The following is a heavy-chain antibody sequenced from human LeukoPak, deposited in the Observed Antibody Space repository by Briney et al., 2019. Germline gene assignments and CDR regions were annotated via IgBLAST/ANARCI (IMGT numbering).Heavy chain of an antibody. D-gene: IGHD1-26*01. V-gene: IGHV1-18*01. CDR3: ARDDGGSYYGGYFDY. Sequence: ASVKVSCKASGYTFTSYGISWVRQAPGQGLEWMGWISAYNGNTNYAQKLQGRVTMTTDTSTSTAYMELRSLRSDDTAVCYCARDDGGSYYGGYFDYWGQGTLVTVSS. CDR2: ISAYNGNT. J-gene: IGHJ4*02. CDR1: GYTFTSYG.